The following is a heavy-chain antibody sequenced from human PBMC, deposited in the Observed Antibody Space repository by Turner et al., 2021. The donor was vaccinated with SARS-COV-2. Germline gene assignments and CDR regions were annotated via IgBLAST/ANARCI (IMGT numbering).Heavy chain of an antibody. D-gene: IGHD3-3*01. Sequence: EVQLVESGGGLVQPGGSLRLSCAASGFTLSTYSMSWVRQAPGKGPEWVSYISGTTTTIYYADSVKGRFTISRDNAKNSLYLQMNNLRAVDTAMYYCAREHYDFWSGYFYWGQGTLVTVSS. CDR3: AREHYDFWSGYFY. J-gene: IGHJ4*02. CDR1: GFTLSTYS. CDR2: ISGTTTTI. V-gene: IGHV3-48*01.